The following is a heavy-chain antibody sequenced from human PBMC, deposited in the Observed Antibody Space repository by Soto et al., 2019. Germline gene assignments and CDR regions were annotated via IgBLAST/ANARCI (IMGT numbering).Heavy chain of an antibody. D-gene: IGHD2-15*01. V-gene: IGHV1-18*01. CDR1: GYTFTSYG. J-gene: IGHJ6*03. Sequence: ASVKVSCKASGYTFTSYGISWVRQAPGQGLEWMGWISAYNGNTNYAQKLQGRVTMTTDTSTSTAYMELRSLRSGDTAVYYCARDLRYCSGGSCYGGRVPSYMDVWGKGTTVTVSS. CDR2: ISAYNGNT. CDR3: ARDLRYCSGGSCYGGRVPSYMDV.